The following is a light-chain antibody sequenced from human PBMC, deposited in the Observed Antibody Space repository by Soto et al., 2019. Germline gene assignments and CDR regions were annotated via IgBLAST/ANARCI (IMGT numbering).Light chain of an antibody. V-gene: IGKV3-20*01. CDR3: QQYGSSPRT. J-gene: IGKJ1*01. CDR2: GAS. CDR1: QSVSSSY. Sequence: EIVLTQSPCTLSLSPGERATLSCGASQSVSSSYLAWYQQKNGQAPRLVIYGASSRATGIPDRFSGSEYGTDVNLTISRLETEDFAVYYCQQYGSSPRTFGQGTKVDIK.